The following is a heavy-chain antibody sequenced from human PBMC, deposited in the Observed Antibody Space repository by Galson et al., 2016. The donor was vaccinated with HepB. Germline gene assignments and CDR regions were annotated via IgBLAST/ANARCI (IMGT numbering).Heavy chain of an antibody. CDR1: GFTFSTYP. D-gene: IGHD3/OR15-3a*01. CDR3: VKYVGLDGFDY. V-gene: IGHV3-23*01. CDR2: IIAGGNTR. Sequence: SLRLSCAASGFTFSTYPMGWVRQAPGKGPEWVSAIIAGGNTRNFSDSVKGRFAISRDNSKNTLYLQLDNLRGEDTAVYYCVKYVGLDGFDYWGQGTLVIVSS. J-gene: IGHJ4*02.